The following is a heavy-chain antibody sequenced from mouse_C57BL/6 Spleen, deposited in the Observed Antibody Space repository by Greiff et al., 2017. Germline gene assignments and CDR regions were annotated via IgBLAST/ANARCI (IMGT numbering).Heavy chain of an antibody. CDR1: GYAFSSSW. CDR2: IYPGEGDT. CDR3: ARWDYGYDGDY. D-gene: IGHD2-2*01. V-gene: IGHV1-82*01. J-gene: IGHJ2*01. Sequence: VQLQQSGPELVKPGASVKISCKASGYAFSSSWMNWVKQRPGKGLEWIGRIYPGEGDTNYNGKFKGKATRTADKASSTAYMQLSSLTAEDSAVYFCARWDYGYDGDYWGQGTTLTVSS.